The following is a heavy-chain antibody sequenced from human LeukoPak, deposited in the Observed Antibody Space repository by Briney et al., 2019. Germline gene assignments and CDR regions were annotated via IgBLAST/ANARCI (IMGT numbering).Heavy chain of an antibody. J-gene: IGHJ4*02. CDR3: AKDKRNTAMANLVMHDY. Sequence: GGSLRLSCAASGFTFSSYAMSWVRQAPGKGLGRVSAISGSGGSTYYADSVKGRFTISRDNSKNTLYLQMNSLRAEDTAVYYCAKDKRNTAMANLVMHDYWGQGTLVTVSS. D-gene: IGHD5-18*01. CDR2: ISGSGGST. CDR1: GFTFSSYA. V-gene: IGHV3-23*01.